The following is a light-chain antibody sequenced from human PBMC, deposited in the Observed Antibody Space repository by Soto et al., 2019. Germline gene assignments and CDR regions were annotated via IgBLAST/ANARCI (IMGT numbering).Light chain of an antibody. V-gene: IGLV1-51*01. Sequence: QSVLTQPPSVSAAPGQRVTISCSGSSSNIGNNYVSWYQQLPGAAPKLLIYDNDKRPSGIPDRFSGSKSGTSATLGITGVQTGDEADYYCGTWDNSLRAVVFGGGTKLTVL. CDR1: SSNIGNNY. CDR2: DND. J-gene: IGLJ2*01. CDR3: GTWDNSLRAVV.